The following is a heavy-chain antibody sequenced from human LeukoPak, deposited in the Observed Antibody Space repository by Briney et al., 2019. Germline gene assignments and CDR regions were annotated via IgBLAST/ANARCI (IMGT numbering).Heavy chain of an antibody. CDR2: INPMGAGT. CDR1: GYTFINYY. D-gene: IGHD3-22*01. V-gene: IGHV1-46*01. Sequence: ASVKVSCKASGYTFINYYMHWVRQAPGQGPEWMGIINPMGAGTSYAHQFQGRVTMTIDTSTSTVYMELSSLRSEDTAVYYCARVGSKTEYYFDSGGYYYGGYYFDYWGQGTLVTVSS. CDR3: ARVGSKTEYYFDSGGYYYGGYYFDY. J-gene: IGHJ4*02.